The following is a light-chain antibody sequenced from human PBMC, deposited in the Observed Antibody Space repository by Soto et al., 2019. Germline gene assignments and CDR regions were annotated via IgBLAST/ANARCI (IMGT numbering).Light chain of an antibody. CDR1: SSDVGSYNL. V-gene: IGLV2-23*01. CDR2: EGS. Sequence: QSVLTQPASVSGSPGQSITISCTGTSSDVGSYNLVSWHQQHPGKAPKLMIYEGSKRPSGVSNRFSGSKSGNTASLTISGLQAEDEADYYCFSYAGSSTYVFGTGTKVTVL. J-gene: IGLJ1*01. CDR3: FSYAGSSTYV.